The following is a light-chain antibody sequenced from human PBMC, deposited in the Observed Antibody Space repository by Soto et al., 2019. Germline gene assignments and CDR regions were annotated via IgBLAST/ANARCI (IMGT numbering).Light chain of an antibody. V-gene: IGLV1-40*01. CDR1: SSNIGAGYD. Sequence: QSVLTQPPSVPGAPGQRVTISCTESSSNIGAGYDVHWYQQLPGTAPKLLIYGNSNRPSGVPDRFSGSKSGTSASLAITGLQAEDEADYYCQSYDSSLSGWLFGGGTKLTVL. J-gene: IGLJ3*02. CDR2: GNS. CDR3: QSYDSSLSGWL.